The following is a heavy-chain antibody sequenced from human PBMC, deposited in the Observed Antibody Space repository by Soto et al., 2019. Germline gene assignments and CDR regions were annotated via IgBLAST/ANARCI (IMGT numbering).Heavy chain of an antibody. CDR2: IYDSGST. J-gene: IGHJ4*02. Sequence: SETLSLTCTVSGGSISSSYWSWIRQPPGKGLEWIGYIYDSGSTYYNSSLKSRVTMSVDTSKNQFSLKLNSVTAADTAVYYCARTLYSYGPRFDYWGQGTLVTVSS. CDR1: GGSISSSY. CDR3: ARTLYSYGPRFDY. D-gene: IGHD5-18*01. V-gene: IGHV4-59*08.